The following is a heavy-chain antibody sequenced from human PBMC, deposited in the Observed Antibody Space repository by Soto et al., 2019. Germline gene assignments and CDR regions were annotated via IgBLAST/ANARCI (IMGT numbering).Heavy chain of an antibody. CDR1: GFTFSSYA. V-gene: IGHV3-30-3*01. J-gene: IGHJ5*02. D-gene: IGHD6-13*01. Sequence: PGGSLRLSCAASGFTFSSYAMHWVHQAPGKGLEWVAVISYDGSNKYYADSVKGRFTISRDNSKNTLYLQMNSLRAEDTAVYYCARERGAAAGHTPNWFDPWGQGTLVTVSS. CDR3: ARERGAAAGHTPNWFDP. CDR2: ISYDGSNK.